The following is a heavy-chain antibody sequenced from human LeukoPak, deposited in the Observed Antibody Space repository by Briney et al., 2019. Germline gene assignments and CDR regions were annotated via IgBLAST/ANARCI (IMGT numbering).Heavy chain of an antibody. CDR2: ISYDGSNK. Sequence: GRSLRLSCAASGFTFSSYGMHWVRQAPGKGLEWVAVISYDGSNKYYADSVKGRFTISRDNSQNTVYLQMNSLGAEDTAVYYCARRTIAALPRRGAFDIWGQGTMVTVSS. CDR1: GFTFSSYG. J-gene: IGHJ3*02. CDR3: ARRTIAALPRRGAFDI. V-gene: IGHV3-30*03. D-gene: IGHD6-13*01.